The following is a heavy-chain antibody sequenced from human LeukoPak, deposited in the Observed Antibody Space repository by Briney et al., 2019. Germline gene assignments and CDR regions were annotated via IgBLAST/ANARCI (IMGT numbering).Heavy chain of an antibody. D-gene: IGHD2-15*01. Sequence: GGSLRLSCAVSGFTFSSHEMNWVRQAPGKGLEWVSYISSSGSTIYYADSVKGRFTISRDNAKNSLYLQMNSLRAEDTAVYYCARFVAAYDYWGQGTLVTVSS. V-gene: IGHV3-48*03. CDR2: ISSSGSTI. J-gene: IGHJ4*02. CDR3: ARFVAAYDY. CDR1: GFTFSSHE.